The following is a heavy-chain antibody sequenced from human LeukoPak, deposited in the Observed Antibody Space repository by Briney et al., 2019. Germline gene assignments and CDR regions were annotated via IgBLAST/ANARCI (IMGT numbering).Heavy chain of an antibody. D-gene: IGHD6-19*01. Sequence: GGSLRLSCAASGVTLSSYAMSWARQAPGKGLEWVSGISSSGSGGNTYYADSVKGRFTISRDSSKNTLFLHMNSLRAEDTAVYYCAKDFSRGRAVAAPGDYWGQGTLVTVSS. V-gene: IGHV3-23*01. CDR2: ISSSGSGGNT. J-gene: IGHJ4*02. CDR3: AKDFSRGRAVAAPGDY. CDR1: GVTLSSYA.